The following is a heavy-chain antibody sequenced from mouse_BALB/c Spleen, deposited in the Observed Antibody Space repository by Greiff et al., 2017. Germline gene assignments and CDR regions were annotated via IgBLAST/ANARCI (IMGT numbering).Heavy chain of an antibody. Sequence: VQLQQSGAELMKPGASVKISCKASGYTFTSYWMHWVKQRPGQGLEWIGYINPSTGYTEYNQKFKDKATLTADKSSSTAYMQLSSLTSEDSAVYYCARSRTGTRYFDYWGQGTTLTVSS. CDR1: GYTFTSYW. V-gene: IGHV1S26*01. CDR3: ARSRTGTRYFDY. J-gene: IGHJ2*01. CDR2: INPSTGYT. D-gene: IGHD4-1*01.